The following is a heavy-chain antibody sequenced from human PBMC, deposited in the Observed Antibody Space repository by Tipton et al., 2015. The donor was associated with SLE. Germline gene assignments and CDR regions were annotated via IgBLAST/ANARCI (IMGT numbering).Heavy chain of an antibody. CDR2: ISSGGTFI. D-gene: IGHD1-26*01. V-gene: IGHV3-48*03. CDR1: GFTFSSQE. Sequence: SLRLSCTASGFTFSSQEMNWVRQAPGKGLEWVSYISSGGTFIHYADAVKGRFTISRDNSKSTVYLHMNSLRPEDTAVYYCARVVGGYYGMDVWGQGTTVTVSS. J-gene: IGHJ6*02. CDR3: ARVVGGYYGMDV.